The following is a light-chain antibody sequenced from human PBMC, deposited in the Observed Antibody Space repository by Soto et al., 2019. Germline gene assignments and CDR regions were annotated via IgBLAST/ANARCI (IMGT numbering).Light chain of an antibody. Sequence: DIQMTQSPSSLSASVGDRVIITCRASQSISNYLNWYQQKPGKAPKLLIYAASSLQSGVPSRFSGSGSGADFTLTISSLQPEDFATYYCQHSYSTPETFGQGTKVEIK. CDR2: AAS. V-gene: IGKV1-39*01. J-gene: IGKJ1*01. CDR1: QSISNY. CDR3: QHSYSTPET.